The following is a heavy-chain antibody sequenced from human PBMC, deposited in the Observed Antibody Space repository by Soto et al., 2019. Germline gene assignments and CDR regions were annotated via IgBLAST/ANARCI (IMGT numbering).Heavy chain of an antibody. CDR1: GFTFSNDW. Sequence: GGSLRLSCVASGFTFSNDWMSWVRQAPGKGLEWVATIKQDGSEKYYVDSVKGRFTVSRDNTKNSLYLQMNSLRAEDTAVYYCARGDYFDRRFDFWDQGALVTVSS. D-gene: IGHD3-9*01. V-gene: IGHV3-7*03. J-gene: IGHJ4*02. CDR2: IKQDGSEK. CDR3: ARGDYFDRRFDF.